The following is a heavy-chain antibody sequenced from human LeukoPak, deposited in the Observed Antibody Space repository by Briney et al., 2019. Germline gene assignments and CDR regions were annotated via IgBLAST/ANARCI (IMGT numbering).Heavy chain of an antibody. D-gene: IGHD3-10*01. CDR1: GFTFNNYA. CDR3: AKGPAALPGELLWFDP. CDR2: ISYHGNDK. J-gene: IGHJ5*02. V-gene: IGHV3-30-3*01. Sequence: PGGSLRLSCAGSGFTFNNYAIHWVRQAPGKGLEWVAVISYHGNDKYYADSVKGRFTISRDNSKNTLYLQMNSLRAEDTAVYYCAKGPAALPGELLWFDPWGQGTLVTVSS.